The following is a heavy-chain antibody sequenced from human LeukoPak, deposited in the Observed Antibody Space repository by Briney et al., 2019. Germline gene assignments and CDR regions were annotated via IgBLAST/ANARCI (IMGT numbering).Heavy chain of an antibody. J-gene: IGHJ4*02. CDR3: ARDPLYDFWSGYHLD. CDR1: GFTVSTNY. V-gene: IGHV3-53*01. CDR2: IYTGGTT. Sequence: GGSLRLPCAASGFTVSTNYMNWVRQAPGKGLEWVSVIYTGGTTYYAESVRGRFTISRDNSKNTIYLQMNSLRAEDTAVYYCARDPLYDFWSGYHLDWGQGTLVTVSS. D-gene: IGHD3-3*01.